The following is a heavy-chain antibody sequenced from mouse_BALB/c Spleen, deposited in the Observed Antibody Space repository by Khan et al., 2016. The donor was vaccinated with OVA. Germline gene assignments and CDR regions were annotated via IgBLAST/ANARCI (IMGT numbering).Heavy chain of an antibody. CDR3: ARGNYYGYYFDY. D-gene: IGHD1-1*01. Sequence: VQLKESGPGLVKPSQSLSLTCTVTGYSITSGYAWNWIRQFPGNKLEWMGYISYSGVTNYTPSLKSRISITRDTSKNQFFLQLNSVTTEDTATYYCARGNYYGYYFDYWGLGTTLTVSS. V-gene: IGHV3-2*02. J-gene: IGHJ2*01. CDR1: GYSITSGYA. CDR2: ISYSGVT.